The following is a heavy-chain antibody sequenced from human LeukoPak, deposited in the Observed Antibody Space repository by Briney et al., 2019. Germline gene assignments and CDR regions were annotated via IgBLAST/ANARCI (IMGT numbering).Heavy chain of an antibody. CDR1: GFTFGDYA. V-gene: IGHV3-49*03. Sequence: GGSLRLSCTASGFTFGDYAMSWIRQAPGKGLEWVGFIRSKAYGETADYAASVKGRFTISRDDSKAIACLQMNSLKTEDTAVYHCTRDRGAYNLYDYWGQGTLVTVSS. D-gene: IGHD1-1*01. CDR2: IRSKAYGETA. J-gene: IGHJ4*02. CDR3: TRDRGAYNLYDY.